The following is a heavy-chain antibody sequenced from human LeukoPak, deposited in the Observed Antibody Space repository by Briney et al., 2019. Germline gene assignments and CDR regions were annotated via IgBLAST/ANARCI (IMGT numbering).Heavy chain of an antibody. CDR2: ISGSGGST. CDR3: YSSGWYTFDY. V-gene: IGHV3-23*01. CDR1: GFTFSSYA. J-gene: IGHJ4*02. D-gene: IGHD6-19*01. Sequence: GGSLRLSCAASGFTFSSYAMSWVRQAPGKGLEWVSAISGSGGSTYYADSVEGRFTISRDNSKNTLYLQMNSLRAEDTAVYYCYSSGWYTFDYWGQGTLVTVSS.